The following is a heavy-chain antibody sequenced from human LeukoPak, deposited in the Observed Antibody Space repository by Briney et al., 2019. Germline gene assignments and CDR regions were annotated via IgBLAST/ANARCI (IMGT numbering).Heavy chain of an antibody. J-gene: IGHJ4*02. V-gene: IGHV4-39*01. CDR3: ARFRYCSSTSCYNYFDY. CDR2: IYYSGST. CDR1: GGSISSSSYY. D-gene: IGHD2-2*02. Sequence: SETLSLTCTVSGGSISSSSYYWGWVRQPPGKGLEWIGRIYYSGSTYYNPSLKSRVTISVDTSKIQFSLKLSSVTAADTAVYYCARFRYCSSTSCYNYFDYWGQGTLVTVSS.